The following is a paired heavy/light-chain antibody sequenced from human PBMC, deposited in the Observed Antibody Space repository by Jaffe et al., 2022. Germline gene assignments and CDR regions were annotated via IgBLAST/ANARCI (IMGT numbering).Light chain of an antibody. CDR2: AAS. CDR3: QQSYSTPPWA. CDR1: QSISSY. Sequence: DIQMTQSPSSLSASVGDRVTITCRASQSISSYLNWYQQKPGKAPKLLIYAASSLQSGVPSRFSGSGSGTDFTLTISSLQPEDFATYYCQQSYSTPPWAFGQGTKLEIK. V-gene: IGKV1-39*01. J-gene: IGKJ2*01.
Heavy chain of an antibody. D-gene: IGHD3-22*01. V-gene: IGHV3-48*03. Sequence: EVQLVESGGGLVQPGGSLRLSCAASGFTFSSYEMNWVRQAPGKGLEWVSYISSSGSTIYYADSVKGRFTISRDNAKNSLYLQMNSLRAEDTAVYYCARGYYDSSGYYYERTKRFDPWGQGTLVTVSS. CDR3: ARGYYDSSGYYYERTKRFDP. J-gene: IGHJ5*02. CDR2: ISSSGSTI. CDR1: GFTFSSYE.